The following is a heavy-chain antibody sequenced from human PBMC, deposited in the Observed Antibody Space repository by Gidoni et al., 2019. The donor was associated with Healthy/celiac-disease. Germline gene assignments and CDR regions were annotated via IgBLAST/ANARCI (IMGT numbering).Heavy chain of an antibody. J-gene: IGHJ6*02. V-gene: IGHV4-39*01. CDR3: ARYDLDLGYCSSTSCSGMDV. D-gene: IGHD2-2*01. CDR2: IYYSGST. CDR1: GGPISSSSYY. Sequence: QLQLQESGPGLVKPSETLSLTCTVSGGPISSSSYYWGWIRQPPGKGLEWIGSIYYSGSTYYNPSLKSRVTISVDTSKNQFSLKLSSVTAADTAVYYCARYDLDLGYCSSTSCSGMDVWGQGTTVTVSS.